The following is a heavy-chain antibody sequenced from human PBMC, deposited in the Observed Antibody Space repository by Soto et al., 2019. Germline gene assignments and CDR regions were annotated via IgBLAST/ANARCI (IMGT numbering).Heavy chain of an antibody. V-gene: IGHV3-23*01. CDR1: GFTFSHYA. D-gene: IGHD6-13*01. J-gene: IGHJ4*02. CDR2: INDSGNST. Sequence: PGGSLRLSCAASGFTFSHYAMSWVRQAPGQGLEWVSGINDSGNSTYYADSVKGRFTISRDNSKNTLYLQMNSLRAEDTAVYYCARGIKGIAAAGRATFDYWGQGTLVTVSS. CDR3: ARGIKGIAAAGRATFDY.